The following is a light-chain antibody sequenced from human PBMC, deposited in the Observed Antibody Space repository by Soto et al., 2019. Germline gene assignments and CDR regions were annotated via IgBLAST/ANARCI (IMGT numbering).Light chain of an antibody. V-gene: IGKV1-39*01. CDR1: QSINIY. CDR2: GAS. CDR3: QQSYRSPYT. Sequence: IQMTQSPSSLSASVGDSVTVTCRASQSINIYLNWYQQKPGKAPTLLIYGASSLQSGVPSRFTGGATRTYFTLTISTLQPEDFATYYCQQSYRSPYTFGRGTKLEIK. J-gene: IGKJ2*01.